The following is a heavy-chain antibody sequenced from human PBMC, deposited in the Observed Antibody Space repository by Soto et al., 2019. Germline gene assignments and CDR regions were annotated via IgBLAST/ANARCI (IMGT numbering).Heavy chain of an antibody. CDR2: IYSGGST. V-gene: IGHV3-53*01. J-gene: IGHJ6*02. CDR1: GFTVSSNY. Sequence: GSLRLSCAASGFTVSSNYMSWVRQAPGKGLEWVSVIYSGGSTYYADSVKGRFTISRDNSKNTLYLQMNSLRAEDTAVYYCASEPEENYYYYGMDVWGQGTTVTVSS. CDR3: ASEPEENYYYYGMDV.